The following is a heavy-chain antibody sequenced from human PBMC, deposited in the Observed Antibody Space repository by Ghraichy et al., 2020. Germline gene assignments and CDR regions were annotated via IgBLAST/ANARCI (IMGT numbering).Heavy chain of an antibody. D-gene: IGHD1-14*01. CDR3: ATGGITVDAFDI. Sequence: ASVKVSCKVSGYTLTELSMHWVRQAPGKGLEWMGGFDPEDGETIYAQKFQGRVTMTEDTSTDTAYMELSSLRSEDTAVYYCATGGITVDAFDIWGQGTMVTVSS. J-gene: IGHJ3*02. CDR1: GYTLTELS. V-gene: IGHV1-24*01. CDR2: FDPEDGET.